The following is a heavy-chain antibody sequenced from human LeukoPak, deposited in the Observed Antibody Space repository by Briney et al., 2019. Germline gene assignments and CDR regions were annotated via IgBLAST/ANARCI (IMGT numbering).Heavy chain of an antibody. V-gene: IGHV3-73*01. Sequence: GGSLRLSCAASGFTFSGSAMHWVRQASGKGLEWVGRIRSKANSYATAYAASVKGRFTISRDDSKNTAYLQMNSLKTEDTAVYYCTRRSLYSSSHEDYWGQGTLVTVSS. CDR2: IRSKANSYAT. CDR3: TRRSLYSSSHEDY. CDR1: GFTFSGSA. J-gene: IGHJ4*02. D-gene: IGHD6-6*01.